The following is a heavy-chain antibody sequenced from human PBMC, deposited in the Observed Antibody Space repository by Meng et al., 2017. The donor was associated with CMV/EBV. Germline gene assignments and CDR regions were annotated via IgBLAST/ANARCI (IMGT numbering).Heavy chain of an antibody. D-gene: IGHD1-26*01. CDR3: ARGGDSWYSDY. Sequence: QVQLVQSAAEVETPGSSVKVTCKTSGGTFSAVAISWVRQAPGEGLEWMGGIIPVCETANYAERFQDRVTITADDSTTTAYMELSSLRADDTALYFCARGGDSWYSDYWGQGTLVTVSS. V-gene: IGHV1-69*12. J-gene: IGHJ4*02. CDR2: IIPVCETA. CDR1: GGTFSAVA.